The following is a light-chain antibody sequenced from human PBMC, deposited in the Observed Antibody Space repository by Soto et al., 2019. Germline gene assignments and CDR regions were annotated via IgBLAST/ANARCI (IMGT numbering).Light chain of an antibody. V-gene: IGKV1-5*03. CDR3: QQYKSFSLT. CDR1: QSINNW. J-gene: IGKJ4*01. CDR2: KTS. Sequence: DIQMTQSPSTLSASVGDRVPILCGAGQSINNWLAWYQQKPGKAPKLLIYKTSDLESGVPSRFSGSGSGTEFSLTISSLQPDDFATYYCQQYKSFSLTFGGGTRVEVK.